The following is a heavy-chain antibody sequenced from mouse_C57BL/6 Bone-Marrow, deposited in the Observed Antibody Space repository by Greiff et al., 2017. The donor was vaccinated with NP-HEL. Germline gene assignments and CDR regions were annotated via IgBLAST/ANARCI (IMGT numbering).Heavy chain of an antibody. V-gene: IGHV5-6*01. J-gene: IGHJ1*03. CDR3: ARQFITTVVGWYFDV. D-gene: IGHD1-1*01. CDR1: GFTFSSYG. Sequence: EVQGVESGGDLVKPGGSLKLSCAASGFTFSSYGMSWVRQTPDKRLEWVATISSGGSYTYYPDSVKGRFTISRDNAKNTLYLQMSSLKSEDTAMYYCARQFITTVVGWYFDVWGTGTTVTVSS. CDR2: ISSGGSYT.